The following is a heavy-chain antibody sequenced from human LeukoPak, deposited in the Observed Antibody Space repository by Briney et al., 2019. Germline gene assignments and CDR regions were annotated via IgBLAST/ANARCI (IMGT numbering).Heavy chain of an antibody. D-gene: IGHD2-21*02. CDR3: ATSPRLLPTEYFQH. CDR2: FDPEDGET. J-gene: IGHJ1*01. CDR1: GYTLTELS. V-gene: IGHV1-24*01. Sequence: ASVKVSCKVSGYTLTELSMHWVRQAPGKGLEWMGGFDPEDGETIYAQKFQGRVTMTEDTSSDTAYMELSGLRSEDTAVYYCATSPRLLPTEYFQHWGQGTLVTVSS.